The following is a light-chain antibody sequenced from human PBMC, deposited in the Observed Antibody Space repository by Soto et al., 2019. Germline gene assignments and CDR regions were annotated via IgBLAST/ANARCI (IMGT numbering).Light chain of an antibody. Sequence: QSVLTQPPSVSGAPGQRVTISCTGSSSKNGAGYDVHWYQQLPGTAPKLLIYGNGNRPSGVPDRFSGSKSGTSASLAITGLQAEDEADYYCQSYDSSLSGSYVFGTGTKVTV. V-gene: IGLV1-40*01. CDR2: GNG. CDR1: SSKNGAGYD. CDR3: QSYDSSLSGSYV. J-gene: IGLJ1*01.